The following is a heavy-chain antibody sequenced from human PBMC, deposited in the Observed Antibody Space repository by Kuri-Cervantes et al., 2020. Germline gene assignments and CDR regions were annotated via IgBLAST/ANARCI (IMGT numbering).Heavy chain of an antibody. Sequence: SGPMLVKPTDTLTLTCTVSGFSLSNARMGVSWIRQPPGKGLEWIGEINHSGSTNYNPSLKSRVTISVDTSKNQFSLKLSSVTAADTAVYFCARGSGWYFYWGQGNLVTVSS. CDR1: GFSLSNARMG. V-gene: IGHV4-4*01. J-gene: IGHJ1*01. CDR2: INHSGST. CDR3: ARGSGWYFY. D-gene: IGHD6-19*01.